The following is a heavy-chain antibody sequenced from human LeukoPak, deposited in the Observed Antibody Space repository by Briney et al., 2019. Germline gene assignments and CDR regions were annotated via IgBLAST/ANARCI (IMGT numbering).Heavy chain of an antibody. V-gene: IGHV3-11*01. CDR1: GFTFSDYY. D-gene: IGHD4-17*01. CDR3: AKLLNDYGDYYFDS. CDR2: ISSSGSTI. Sequence: GGSLRLSCAASGFTFSDYYISWIRQAPGKGLEWVSYISSSGSTIYYADSVKGRFTISRDNARNSLYLQMNSLRADDTAAYYCAKLLNDYGDYYFDSWGQGTLVTVSS. J-gene: IGHJ4*02.